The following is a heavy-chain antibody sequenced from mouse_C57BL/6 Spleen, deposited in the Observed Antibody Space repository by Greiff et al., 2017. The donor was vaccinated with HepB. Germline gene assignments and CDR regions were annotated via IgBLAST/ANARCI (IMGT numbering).Heavy chain of an antibody. CDR1: GYTFTDYY. CDR3: ARGGHYYGSSLDY. Sequence: EVQLQQSGPELVKPGASVKIPCKASGYTFTDYYMNWVKQSHGKSLEWIGDINPNNGGTSYNQKFKGKATLTVDKSSSTAYMELRSLTSEDSAVYYCARGGHYYGSSLDYWGQGTTLTVSS. J-gene: IGHJ2*01. CDR2: INPNNGGT. V-gene: IGHV1-26*01. D-gene: IGHD1-1*01.